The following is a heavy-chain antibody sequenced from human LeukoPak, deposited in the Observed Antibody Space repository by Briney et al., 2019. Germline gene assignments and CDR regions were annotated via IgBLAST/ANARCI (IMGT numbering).Heavy chain of an antibody. V-gene: IGHV3-7*01. D-gene: IGHD2/OR15-2a*01. Sequence: GGSLRLSCAASGFTFSSYWMSWVRQAPGKGLEWVANIKQDGSEKYYVDSVKGRLTISRDNAKNSLYLQMNSLRAEDTAVYYCARAGDVVIVTTNPVDSWGQGTLVTVSS. CDR1: GFTFSSYW. CDR3: ARAGDVVIVTTNPVDS. CDR2: IKQDGSEK. J-gene: IGHJ4*02.